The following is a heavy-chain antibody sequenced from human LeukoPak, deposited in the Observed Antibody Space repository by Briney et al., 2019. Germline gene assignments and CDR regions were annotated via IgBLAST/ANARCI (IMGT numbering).Heavy chain of an antibody. V-gene: IGHV3-66*01. CDR3: AKAPSSGYYLASSHFDY. CDR1: GFTVSSNY. CDR2: IYSGGST. D-gene: IGHD3-22*01. Sequence: GGSLRLSCAASGFTVSSNYMSWVRQAPGKGLEWVSVIYSGGSTYYADSVKGRFTISRGNSKNTLYLQMNSLRAEDTAVYYCAKAPSSGYYLASSHFDYWGQGTLVTVSS. J-gene: IGHJ4*02.